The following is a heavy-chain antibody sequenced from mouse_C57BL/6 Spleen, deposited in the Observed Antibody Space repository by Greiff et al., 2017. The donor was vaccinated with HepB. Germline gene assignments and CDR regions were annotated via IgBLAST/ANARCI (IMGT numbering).Heavy chain of an antibody. Sequence: EVMLVESGGGLVKPGGSLKLSCAASGFTFSDYGMHWVRQAPEKGLEWVAYISSGSSTIYYADTVKGRFTISRDNAKNTLFLQMTSLRSEDTAMYYCARPGHYDYDFDYWGQGTTLTVSS. J-gene: IGHJ2*01. CDR1: GFTFSDYG. V-gene: IGHV5-17*01. CDR3: ARPGHYDYDFDY. D-gene: IGHD2-4*01. CDR2: ISSGSSTI.